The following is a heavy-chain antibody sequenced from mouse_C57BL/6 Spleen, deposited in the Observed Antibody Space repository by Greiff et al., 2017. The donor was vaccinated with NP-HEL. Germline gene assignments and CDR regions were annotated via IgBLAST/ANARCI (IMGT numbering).Heavy chain of an antibody. CDR2: IYPSDSET. Sequence: QVQLQQSGAELVRPGSSVKLSCKASGYTFTSYWMDWVKQRPGQGLEWIGNIYPSDSETHYNQKFKDKATLTVDKSSSTAYMQLSRLTSEDSAVYYCARSLGPGFAYWGQGTLVTVSA. V-gene: IGHV1-61*01. CDR3: ARSLGPGFAY. D-gene: IGHD4-1*01. CDR1: GYTFTSYW. J-gene: IGHJ3*01.